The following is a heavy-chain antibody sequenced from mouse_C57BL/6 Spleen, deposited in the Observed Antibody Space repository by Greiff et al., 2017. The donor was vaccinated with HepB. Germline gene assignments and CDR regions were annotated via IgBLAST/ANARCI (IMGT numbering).Heavy chain of an antibody. CDR2: ISYDGSN. CDR3: AREGTGTMDY. V-gene: IGHV3-6*01. D-gene: IGHD4-1*01. Sequence: ESGPGLVKPSQSLSLTCSVTGYSITSGYYWNWIRQFPGNKLEWMGYISYDGSNNYNPSLKNRISITRDTSKNQLFLKLSSVTTEDTATYYCAREGTGTMDYWGQGTSVTVSS. J-gene: IGHJ4*01. CDR1: GYSITSGYY.